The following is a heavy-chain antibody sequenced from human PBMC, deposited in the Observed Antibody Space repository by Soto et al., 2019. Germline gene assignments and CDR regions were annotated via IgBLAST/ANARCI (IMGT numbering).Heavy chain of an antibody. D-gene: IGHD2-2*01. Sequence: QATGQVLEWMGWMNPNSGNTGYAQKFQGRVTMTRNTSISTAYMELSSLRSEDTAVYYCARAAVRGYCSSTSCLGVAHFDYWGQGTLVTVSS. CDR3: ARAAVRGYCSSTSCLGVAHFDY. CDR2: MNPNSGNT. J-gene: IGHJ4*02. V-gene: IGHV1-8*01.